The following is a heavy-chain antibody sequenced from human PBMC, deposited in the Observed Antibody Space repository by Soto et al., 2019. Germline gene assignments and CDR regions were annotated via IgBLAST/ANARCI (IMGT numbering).Heavy chain of an antibody. Sequence: PVGSLRLSCAASGFTFSSYGMHWVRQAPGKGLEWVAVISYDGSNKYYADSVKGRFTISRDNSKNTLYLQMNSLRAEDTAVYYCAKGGPPMVRGVSDFDYWGQGTLVTVSS. V-gene: IGHV3-30*18. D-gene: IGHD3-10*01. CDR3: AKGGPPMVRGVSDFDY. J-gene: IGHJ4*02. CDR1: GFTFSSYG. CDR2: ISYDGSNK.